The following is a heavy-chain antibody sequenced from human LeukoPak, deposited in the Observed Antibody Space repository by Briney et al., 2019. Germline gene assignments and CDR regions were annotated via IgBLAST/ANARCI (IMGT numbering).Heavy chain of an antibody. D-gene: IGHD3-16*02. CDR3: AKDGEPRHRHYYYYMDV. J-gene: IGHJ6*03. CDR2: ISGSGGST. V-gene: IGHV3-23*01. Sequence: GGSLRLSCAASAFPCSSYAMSWVRQAPGKGLEWVSGISGSGGSTYYADSVEGRFTISRDNSNNTLYLQMTSLRAEDTAIYYYAKDGEPRHRHYYYYMDVWGKGTTVTVSS. CDR1: AFPCSSYA.